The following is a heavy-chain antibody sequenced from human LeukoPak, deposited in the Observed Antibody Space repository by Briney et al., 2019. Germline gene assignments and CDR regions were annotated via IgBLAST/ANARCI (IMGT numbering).Heavy chain of an antibody. D-gene: IGHD6-13*01. CDR1: GGSFSGYY. CDR2: INHSGST. V-gene: IGHV4-34*01. Sequence: PSETLSLTCAVYGGSFSGYYWSWIRQPPGKGLEWIGEINHSGSTNYNPSLKSRVTISVDTSKNQFSLKLSSVTAADTAVYYCARGRAAAGTSRPDYWGQGTLVTVSS. J-gene: IGHJ4*02. CDR3: ARGRAAAGTSRPDY.